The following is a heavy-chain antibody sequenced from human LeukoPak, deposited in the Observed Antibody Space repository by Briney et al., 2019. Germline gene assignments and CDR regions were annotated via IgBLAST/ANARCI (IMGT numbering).Heavy chain of an antibody. CDR1: GFTFGKYI. Sequence: GGSLRLSCAASGFTFGKYIMTWVRQAPGNGLEWVSSIGGGDDITFYADSVKGRFRISRDDSKNTVFLQISSLRVEDTGIYYCAKWGGTKTIGTIWYGPLDHWGQGTQVIVSS. CDR2: IGGGDDIT. CDR3: AKWGGTKTIGTIWYGPLDH. V-gene: IGHV3-23*01. J-gene: IGHJ4*02. D-gene: IGHD6-13*01.